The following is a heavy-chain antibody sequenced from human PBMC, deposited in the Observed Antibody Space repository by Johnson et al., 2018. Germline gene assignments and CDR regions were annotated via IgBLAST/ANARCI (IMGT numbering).Heavy chain of an antibody. V-gene: IGHV3-30-3*01. CDR1: GFTFSNYA. Sequence: QVQLVESGGGVVQPGRSLRLSCAASGFTFSNYAMHWVRQAPGKGLEWVAVISYDGSNKYYADSVKGRFTISRDNSKNTLELQMNSLRAEDTAVYYCARGQNYYMDVWGKGTTVTVSS. CDR3: ARGQNYYMDV. J-gene: IGHJ6*03. CDR2: ISYDGSNK.